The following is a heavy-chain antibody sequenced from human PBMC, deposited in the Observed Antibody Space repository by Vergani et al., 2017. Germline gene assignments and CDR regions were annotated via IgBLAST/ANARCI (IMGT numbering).Heavy chain of an antibody. CDR2: ISGSGGST. V-gene: IGHV3-23*01. CDR1: GFTFSSYA. J-gene: IGHJ3*02. D-gene: IGHD1-26*01. Sequence: EVQLLESGGGLVQPGGSLRLSCAASGFTFSSYAMSWVRQAPGKGLEWVSAISGSGGSTYYADSVKGRFTISRDNSKNTLYLQMNSLRAEDTAVYYCAKDRDRVGATGEYAFDIWGQGTMVTVSS. CDR3: AKDRDRVGATGEYAFDI.